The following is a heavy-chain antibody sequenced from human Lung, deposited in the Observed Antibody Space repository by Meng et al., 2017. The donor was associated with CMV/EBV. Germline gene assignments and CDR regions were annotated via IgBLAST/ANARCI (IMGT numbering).Heavy chain of an antibody. Sequence: SXXVFXKASGGDFYNFGISWIRQAPGQGLQWMGRIIPTFGTAHYARGFQGKITISADGPTTTAFMEISGLTSDDTAVYYCARPFRPGYGDPGFDFWGQGTLVTVSS. CDR1: GGDFYNFG. CDR3: ARPFRPGYGDPGFDF. V-gene: IGHV1-69*13. CDR2: IIPTFGTA. D-gene: IGHD4-17*01. J-gene: IGHJ4*02.